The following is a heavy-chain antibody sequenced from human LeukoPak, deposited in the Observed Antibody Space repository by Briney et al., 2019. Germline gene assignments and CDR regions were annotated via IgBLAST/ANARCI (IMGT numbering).Heavy chain of an antibody. CDR3: ARGVVVVANAPEWFDP. CDR2: VFYTGRT. J-gene: IGHJ5*02. V-gene: IGHV4-59*01. Sequence: PSETLSLTCSVSGDSISSDYWNWIRQPPGKGLEWIGYVFYTGRTNYNRSFKSRVTMSVDPSKSQFSLKLTSVTAADTAVYFCARGVVVVANAPEWFDPWGQGTLVIVSP. CDR1: GDSISSDY. D-gene: IGHD2-15*01.